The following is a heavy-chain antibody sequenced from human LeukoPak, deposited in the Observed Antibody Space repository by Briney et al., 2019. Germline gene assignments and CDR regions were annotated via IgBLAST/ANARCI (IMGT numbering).Heavy chain of an antibody. CDR1: GYTFTSYA. D-gene: IGHD6-25*01. V-gene: IGHV1-3*01. J-gene: IGHJ4*01. Sequence: PVASVKVSCKASGYTFTSYAMHWVRQAPGQRLEWMGWINAGNGNTKYSQKFQGRVTITRDTSASTAYMELSSLRSEDTAVYYCARVLSGYYFDYWGQEPWSPSPQ. CDR3: ARVLSGYYFDY. CDR2: INAGNGNT.